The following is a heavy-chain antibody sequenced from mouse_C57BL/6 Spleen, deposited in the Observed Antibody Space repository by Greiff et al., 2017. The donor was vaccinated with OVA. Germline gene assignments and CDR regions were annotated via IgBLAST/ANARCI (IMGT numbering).Heavy chain of an antibody. CDR2: ISYSGST. CDR3: ARGDGYYPWFAY. CDR1: GYSITSGYD. Sequence: EVKVVESGPGMVKPSQSLSLTCTVTGYSITSGYDWHWIRHFPGNKLEWMGYISYSGSTNYNPSLKSRISITHDTSKNHFFLKLNSVTTEDTATYYCARGDGYYPWFAYWGQGTLVTVSA. D-gene: IGHD2-3*01. J-gene: IGHJ3*01. V-gene: IGHV3-1*01.